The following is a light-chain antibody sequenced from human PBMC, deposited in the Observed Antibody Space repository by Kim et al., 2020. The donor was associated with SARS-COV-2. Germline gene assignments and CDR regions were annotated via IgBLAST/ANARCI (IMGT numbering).Light chain of an antibody. Sequence: ASVGDRVTVACLTRQGVSNYLAWCQQKPGKVPKLLIYAASTLQAGVPARFSGSGSGTYFTLTIGCLQPEDVATYYSQKDNNAPFTFGGGTKVDIK. V-gene: IGKV1-27*01. CDR2: AAS. CDR1: QGVSNY. J-gene: IGKJ4*01. CDR3: QKDNNAPFT.